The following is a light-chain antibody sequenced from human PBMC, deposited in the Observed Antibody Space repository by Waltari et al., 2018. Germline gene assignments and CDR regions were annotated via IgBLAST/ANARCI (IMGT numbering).Light chain of an antibody. CDR1: SSAIGGSDF. J-gene: IGLJ3*02. CDR3: SSYTTTYTFV. Sequence: QSALTQPASVSGSPGQSITISCTGTSSAIGGSDFVSWYQQHPGKAPKLMIYDVSHRPSGVSSRFSGSKSGNTASLTISGLQAEDEADYYCSSYTTTYTFVFGGGTKLTVL. CDR2: DVS. V-gene: IGLV2-14*03.